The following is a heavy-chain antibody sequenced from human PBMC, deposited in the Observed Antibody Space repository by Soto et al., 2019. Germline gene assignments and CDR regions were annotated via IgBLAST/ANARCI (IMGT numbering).Heavy chain of an antibody. CDR3: ASRKSSTYFDY. CDR1: GDSISSGDYY. Sequence: SETLSLTCTVSGDSISSGDYYWSWIRQPPGKGLECIGYIYYSGSTYYNPSLKSRVTISVDTSKNQFSLKLSSVTAADTAVYYCASRKSSTYFDYWGQGTLVTVSS. V-gene: IGHV4-30-4*01. CDR2: IYYSGST. D-gene: IGHD3-10*01. J-gene: IGHJ4*02.